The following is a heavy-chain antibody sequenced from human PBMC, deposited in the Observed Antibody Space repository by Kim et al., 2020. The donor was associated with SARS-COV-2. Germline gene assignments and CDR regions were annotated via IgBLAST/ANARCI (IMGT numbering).Heavy chain of an antibody. J-gene: IGHJ4*02. V-gene: IGHV3-23*01. Sequence: AASVKGRFTISRDNSKNTLYLKMNSLRAEDTAVYYCAKVEDDSGSDNFDYWGQGTLVTVSS. D-gene: IGHD1-26*01. CDR3: AKVEDDSGSDNFDY.